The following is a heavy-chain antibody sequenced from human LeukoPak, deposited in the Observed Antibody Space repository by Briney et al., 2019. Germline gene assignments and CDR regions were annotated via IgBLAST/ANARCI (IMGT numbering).Heavy chain of an antibody. CDR2: ISAYNGNT. D-gene: IGHD6-13*01. J-gene: IGHJ4*02. CDR3: ARFSLSFSSSWHYCLDY. Sequence: GASVKVSCKASGYTFTSYGISWVRQAPGQGLEWMGWISAYNGNTNYAQKLQDRVTMTTDTSTSTAYMELRSLRSDDTAVYYCARFSLSFSSSWHYCLDYWGQGTLVTVSS. V-gene: IGHV1-18*01. CDR1: GYTFTSYG.